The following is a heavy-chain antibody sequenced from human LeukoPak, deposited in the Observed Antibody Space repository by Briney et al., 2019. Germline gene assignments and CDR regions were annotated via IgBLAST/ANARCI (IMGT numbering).Heavy chain of an antibody. CDR1: GFTFSSYW. V-gene: IGHV3-7*01. CDR3: AREGVPGATAHHYDY. J-gene: IGHJ4*02. CDR2: IKKDGSEK. Sequence: GGSLRLSCAASGFTFSSYWTSWVRQAPGKGLEWMANIKKDGSEKYYVDSVKGRFTISRDNAKNSLYLQMNSLRAEDTGVYYCAREGVPGATAHHYDYWGQGSLVTVSS. D-gene: IGHD1-26*01.